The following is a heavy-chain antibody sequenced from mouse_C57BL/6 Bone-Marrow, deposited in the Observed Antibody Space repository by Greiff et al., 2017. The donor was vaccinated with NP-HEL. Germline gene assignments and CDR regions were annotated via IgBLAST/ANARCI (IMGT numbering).Heavy chain of an antibody. CDR3: ARRYYGSSSGDYFDY. D-gene: IGHD1-1*01. Sequence: EVHLVESGGGLVKPGGSLKLSCAASGFTFSDYGMHWVRQAPEKGLEWVAYISSGSSTIYYADTVKGRFTISRDNAKNTLCLQMTSLRSEDTAMYYCARRYYGSSSGDYFDYWGQGTTLTVSS. V-gene: IGHV5-17*01. CDR1: GFTFSDYG. CDR2: ISSGSSTI. J-gene: IGHJ2*01.